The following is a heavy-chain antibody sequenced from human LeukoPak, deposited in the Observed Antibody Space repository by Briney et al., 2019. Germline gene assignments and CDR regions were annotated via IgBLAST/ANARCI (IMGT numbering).Heavy chain of an antibody. V-gene: IGHV3-21*01. CDR2: ISSSSSYI. CDR1: GFTFSSYA. D-gene: IGHD3-22*01. J-gene: IGHJ3*02. Sequence: GGSLRLSCAASGFTFSSYAMHWVRQAPGKGLEWVSSISSSSSYIYYADSVKGRFTISRDNAKNSLYLQMNSLRAEDTAVYYCARGAPPVYYYDSSGYLNIWGQGTMVTVSS. CDR3: ARGAPPVYYYDSSGYLNI.